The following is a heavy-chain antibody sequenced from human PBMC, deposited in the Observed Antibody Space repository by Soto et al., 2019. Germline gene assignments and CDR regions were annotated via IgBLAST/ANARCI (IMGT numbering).Heavy chain of an antibody. CDR2: ISYSGNT. Sequence: SETLSLTCTVSGGSISSISGNWGWIRQPPGKALEWIGIISYSGNTYYNPSLSSRGTISVDTSKDQFSLRLSSVTAADTAVYYCARRYCSGGTCYYFDSWGQGTLVTVSS. CDR3: ARRYCSGGTCYYFDS. CDR1: GGSISSISGN. V-gene: IGHV4-39*01. D-gene: IGHD2-15*01. J-gene: IGHJ4*02.